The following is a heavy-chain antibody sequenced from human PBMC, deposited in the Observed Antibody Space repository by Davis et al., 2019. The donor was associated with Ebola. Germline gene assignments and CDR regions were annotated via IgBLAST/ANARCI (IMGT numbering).Heavy chain of an antibody. J-gene: IGHJ4*02. CDR2: IKQDGSEK. CDR1: AFTFSSYW. Sequence: GGSLRLSCPASAFTFSSYWMSWVRQAPGKGLEWVANIKQDGSEKYYMDSVKGRFTISRDNAKNSLYLQMNSLRAEDTAVYYCARDVRYWGQGTLVTVSS. CDR3: ARDVRY. V-gene: IGHV3-7*01.